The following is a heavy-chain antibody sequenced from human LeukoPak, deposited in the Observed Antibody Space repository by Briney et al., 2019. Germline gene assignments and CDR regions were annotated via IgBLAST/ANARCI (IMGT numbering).Heavy chain of an antibody. V-gene: IGHV3-43*01. Sequence: PGGSLRLSCAASGFTFAEYTMHWVRQAPGKGLEWVSLISWNGARIHYGDSVKGRFTISRDNSKNSLYLQMNSLRTEDTALYYCVKDLVAASENVRDWYPMDYWGQGTLVTVSS. CDR3: VKDLVAASENVRDWYPMDY. J-gene: IGHJ4*02. CDR1: GFTFAEYT. D-gene: IGHD3-9*01. CDR2: ISWNGARI.